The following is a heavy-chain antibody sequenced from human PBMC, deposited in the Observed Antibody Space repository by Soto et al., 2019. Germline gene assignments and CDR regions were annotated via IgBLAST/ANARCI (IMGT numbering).Heavy chain of an antibody. CDR1: GGSFSGYY. CDR3: ARAEAHYDFWSGYYYWFDP. CDR2: INHSGST. V-gene: IGHV4-34*01. J-gene: IGHJ5*02. Sequence: SETLSLTCAVYGGSFSGYYWSWIRQPPGKGLEWIGEINHSGSTNYNPSLKSRVTISVDTSKNQFSLKLSSVTATDTAVYYCARAEAHYDFWSGYYYWFDPWGQGTLVTVSS. D-gene: IGHD3-3*01.